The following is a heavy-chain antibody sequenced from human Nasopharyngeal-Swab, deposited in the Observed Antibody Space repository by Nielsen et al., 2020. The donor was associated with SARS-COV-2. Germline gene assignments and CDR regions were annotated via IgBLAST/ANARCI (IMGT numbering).Heavy chain of an antibody. CDR1: GGSISRDIHY. D-gene: IGHD6-19*01. J-gene: IGHJ5*02. V-gene: IGHV4-39*01. Sequence: SETLSLTFTVSGGSISRDIHYWGWIRQPPGKGLEWIGTIFHSGNTYYNPSLKGRITISVDTSKNQFSLELTSVTAADTAVYYCARQCVPVVGPCNWLNPWGQGTLVTVSS. CDR3: ARQCVPVVGPCNWLNP. CDR2: IFHSGNT.